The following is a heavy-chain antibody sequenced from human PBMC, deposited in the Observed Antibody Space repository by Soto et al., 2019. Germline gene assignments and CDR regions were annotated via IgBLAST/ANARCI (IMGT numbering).Heavy chain of an antibody. CDR3: TRDLFQNDY. J-gene: IGHJ4*02. V-gene: IGHV3-74*01. Sequence: GGSLRLSCAASGFTFSSYWMHWVRQAPGKGLVWVSRINNDGSNTNYADSVKGRFTISRDNAKNTLYLQMNSLRAEDTAIYYCTRDLFQNDYWGRGTLVTVSS. CDR2: INNDGSNT. CDR1: GFTFSSYW.